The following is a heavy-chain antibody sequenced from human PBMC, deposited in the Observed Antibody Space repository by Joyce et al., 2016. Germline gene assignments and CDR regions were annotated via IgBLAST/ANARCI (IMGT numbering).Heavy chain of an antibody. V-gene: IGHV4-38-2*01. D-gene: IGHD3/OR15-3a*01. CDR2: GHHTGGR. J-gene: IGHJ6*02. CDR1: GFSVNAGYY. CDR3: ARLAYYDFSTLYPPVASFFGMDV. Sequence: QVRLQESGPGLVKPSETLSLTCAVSGFSVNAGYYWGWIRQPPGKGLEWIAIGHHTGGRSANPSLKSRVTVSVDTSKNQFSLTLTSVTDADTATYYCARLAYYDFSTLYPPVASFFGMDVWGQGTPVTVSS.